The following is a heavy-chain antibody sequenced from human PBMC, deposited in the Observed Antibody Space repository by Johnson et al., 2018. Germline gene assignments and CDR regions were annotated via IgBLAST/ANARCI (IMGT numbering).Heavy chain of an antibody. Sequence: VQLVESGGGLIQPGRSLRLSCTASGFTFGDYAMSWFRQAPGKGLEWVGFIKSKTYGGTTEYAASVKCRFTISRDDSESIAYLQMNSLKTEDTGVYYRTTDLAHSSSFDCFDLWGQGTMVTVSS. CDR3: TTDLAHSSSFDCFDL. J-gene: IGHJ3*01. CDR1: GFTFGDYA. CDR2: IKSKTYGGTT. V-gene: IGHV3-49*03. D-gene: IGHD6-13*01.